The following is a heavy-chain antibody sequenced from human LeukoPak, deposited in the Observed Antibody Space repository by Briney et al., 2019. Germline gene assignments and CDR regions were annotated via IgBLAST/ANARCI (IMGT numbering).Heavy chain of an antibody. J-gene: IGHJ3*02. V-gene: IGHV3-13*01. CDR3: ARGLRGCSYPHDPHDAFEI. Sequence: GGLRLPCSASGFTFSSYDMHWGRRDTGKGLEWVSAVVYAGYTYYAEAVKGRFTISRENAKNSLYLQMSSLRAGDSAVYYCARGLRGCSYPHDPHDAFEIWGQGTMVTVSS. D-gene: IGHD5-18*01. CDR1: GFTFSSYD. CDR2: VVYAGYT.